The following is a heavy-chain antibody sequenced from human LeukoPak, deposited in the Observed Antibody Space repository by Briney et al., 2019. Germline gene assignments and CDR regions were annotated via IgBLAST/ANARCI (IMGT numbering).Heavy chain of an antibody. V-gene: IGHV1-2*02. CDR2: INPNSGGT. Sequence: ASVKVSCKASGYTFTGYYMHWVRQAPGQGLEWMGWINPNSGGTNYAQKLQGRVTMTTDTSTSTAYMELRSLRSDDTAVYYCARGGYSYGNYYYYGMDVWGQGTTVTVSS. J-gene: IGHJ6*02. D-gene: IGHD5-18*01. CDR1: GYTFTGYY. CDR3: ARGGYSYGNYYYYGMDV.